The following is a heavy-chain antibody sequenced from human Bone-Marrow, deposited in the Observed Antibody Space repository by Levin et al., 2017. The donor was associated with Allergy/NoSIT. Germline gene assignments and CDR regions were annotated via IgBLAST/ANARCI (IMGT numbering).Heavy chain of an antibody. CDR1: GYTFTGYY. J-gene: IGHJ4*02. V-gene: IGHV1-2*06. CDR2: INPNSGGT. Sequence: GESLKISCKASGYTFTGYYMHWVRQAPGQGLEWMGRINPNSGGTNYAQKFQGRVTMTRDTSISTAYMELSRLRSDDTAVYYCARVPVNIVATITFFDYWGQGTLVTVSS. D-gene: IGHD5-12*01. CDR3: ARVPVNIVATITFFDY.